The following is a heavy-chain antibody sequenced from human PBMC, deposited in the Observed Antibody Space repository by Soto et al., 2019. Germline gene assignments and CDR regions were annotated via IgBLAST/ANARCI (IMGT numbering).Heavy chain of an antibody. V-gene: IGHV2-5*02. CDR3: AHRREYCTGGSCYSIWFDP. D-gene: IGHD2-15*01. Sequence: QITLKESGPTLVKPTQTLTLTCTFSGFSLSTSGMGVGWIRQPPGKALEWLALIYWDDDKRYSPSLKSRLTITKDTSKNQVVLTMTNMDPVDTATYYCAHRREYCTGGSCYSIWFDPWGQGTLVTVSS. J-gene: IGHJ5*02. CDR2: IYWDDDK. CDR1: GFSLSTSGMG.